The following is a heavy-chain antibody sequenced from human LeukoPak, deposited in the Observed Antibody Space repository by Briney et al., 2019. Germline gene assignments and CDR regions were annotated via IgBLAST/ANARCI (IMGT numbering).Heavy chain of an antibody. CDR1: GYTFTGYY. D-gene: IGHD3-3*01. Sequence: ASVKVSCKASGYTFTGYYTHWVRQAPGQGLEWMGWINPNSGGTNYAQKFQGRVTMTRDTSISTAYMELSRLRSDDTAVYYCARDMIGRFWSGYTFDYWGQGTLVTVSS. J-gene: IGHJ4*02. V-gene: IGHV1-2*02. CDR2: INPNSGGT. CDR3: ARDMIGRFWSGYTFDY.